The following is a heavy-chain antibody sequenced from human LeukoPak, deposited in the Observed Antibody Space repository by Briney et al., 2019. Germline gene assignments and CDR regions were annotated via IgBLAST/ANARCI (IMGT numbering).Heavy chain of an antibody. CDR3: AKEVTSISNFDS. V-gene: IGHV3-30*18. CDR2: ISYDGRNK. D-gene: IGHD2-21*01. Sequence: GGSLRLSCVASGFTFSSYGIHWVRQAPGKGLEWVAVISYDGRNKFYGDSVKGRFTVSRDNSKNTLYLQMKSLRVEDTAVYYCAKEVTSISNFDSWGQGTLVTVSS. J-gene: IGHJ4*02. CDR1: GFTFSSYG.